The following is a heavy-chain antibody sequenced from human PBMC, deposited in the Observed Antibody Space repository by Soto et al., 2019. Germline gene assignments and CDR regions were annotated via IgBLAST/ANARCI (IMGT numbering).Heavy chain of an antibody. J-gene: IGHJ5*02. V-gene: IGHV1-3*01. CDR3: ARDLGVVVPAAMIQDNWFDP. CDR1: GYTFTSYA. CDR2: INAGNSNT. D-gene: IGHD2-2*01. Sequence: ASVKVSCKASGYTFTSYAMHWVRQAPGQRLEWMGWINAGNSNTKYSQKFQGRVTITRDTSASTAYMELSSLRSEDTAVYYCARDLGVVVPAAMIQDNWFDPWGQGTLVTVSS.